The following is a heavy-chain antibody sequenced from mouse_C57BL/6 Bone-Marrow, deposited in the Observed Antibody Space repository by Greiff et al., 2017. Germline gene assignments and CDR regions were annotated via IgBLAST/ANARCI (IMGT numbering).Heavy chain of an antibody. D-gene: IGHD2-1*01. J-gene: IGHJ1*03. Sequence: VQLQQSGAELVRPGASVKLSCTASGFNIKDDYMHWVKQRPEQGLEWIGWIDPENGDTEYASKFQGKATITADTSSNTAYLQLSSLTSEDTAVYHCTCNYYWYFDVWGTGTTVTVSS. CDR3: TCNYYWYFDV. CDR2: IDPENGDT. V-gene: IGHV14-4*01. CDR1: GFNIKDDY.